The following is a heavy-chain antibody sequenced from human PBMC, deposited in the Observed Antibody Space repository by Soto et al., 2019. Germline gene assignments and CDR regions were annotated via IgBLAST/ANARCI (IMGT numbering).Heavy chain of an antibody. CDR3: GGGGD. CDR2: ISYDGSNK. Sequence: QVQLVESGGGVVQPGRSLRLSCAASGFTFSSYGMHWVRQAPGKGLEWVAVISYDGSNKYYADSVKGRFTISRDNSKNTGYLEMNSLRGGDRAVFYGGGGGDWGQGTLVTVSS. CDR1: GFTFSSYG. J-gene: IGHJ4*02. V-gene: IGHV3-30*03. D-gene: IGHD3-16*01.